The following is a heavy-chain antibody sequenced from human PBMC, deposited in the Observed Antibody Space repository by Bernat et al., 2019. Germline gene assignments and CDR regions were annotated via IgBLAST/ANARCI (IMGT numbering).Heavy chain of an antibody. V-gene: IGHV4-59*01. Sequence: QLQLQESGSGLVKPSQTLSLTCAVSGGSINGYYWNWIRQPPGKGLEWIGHIYYRGSTNYNPSLKSQVTISLDTSNNQFSLELTSVTTADTAVYYCVRGGFYFDHWGQGALVTVSS. CDR1: GGSINGYY. J-gene: IGHJ4*02. CDR3: VRGGFYFDH. CDR2: IYYRGST.